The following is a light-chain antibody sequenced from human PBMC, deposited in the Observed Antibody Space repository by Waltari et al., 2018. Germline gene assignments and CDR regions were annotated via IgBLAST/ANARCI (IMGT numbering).Light chain of an antibody. V-gene: IGKV3-11*01. CDR2: DAS. J-gene: IGKJ2*01. CDR1: QSLGSY. Sequence: EIVLTQSPATLSFSPPDRATLYCWASQSLGSYLARDQQKPGPPPRLLIYDASSRATGIPARFSGRGSGTDFTFTISSLEPEDVVVYYCHQRSIWPYTFGQGTKLEIK. CDR3: HQRSIWPYT.